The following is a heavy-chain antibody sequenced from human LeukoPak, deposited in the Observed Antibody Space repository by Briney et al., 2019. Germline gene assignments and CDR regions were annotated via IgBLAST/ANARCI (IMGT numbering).Heavy chain of an antibody. J-gene: IGHJ4*02. Sequence: SETLSLTCTVSGGSISSYYWSWIRQPPGKGLEWIGYIYTSGSTNYTPSLKSRATISVDTSKNQFSLKLSSVTAADTAVYYCAISSGWYLLDYWGQGTLVTVSS. CDR3: AISSGWYLLDY. CDR2: IYTSGST. D-gene: IGHD6-19*01. V-gene: IGHV4-4*09. CDR1: GGSISSYY.